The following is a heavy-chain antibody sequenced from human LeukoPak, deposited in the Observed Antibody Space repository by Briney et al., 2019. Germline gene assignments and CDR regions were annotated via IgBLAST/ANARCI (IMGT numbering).Heavy chain of an antibody. V-gene: IGHV3-48*03. J-gene: IGHJ6*03. CDR1: GFIFSDYE. Sequence: PGGSLRLSCVGSGFIFSDYEMHWVRHAPGKGLEWVSYISSGVSIQYYADSVKGRFTISRDNARNSLSLQMNSLRAEDTAIYYCARAYYYYYMDVWGKGTTVTISS. CDR3: ARAYYYYYMDV. CDR2: ISSGVSIQ.